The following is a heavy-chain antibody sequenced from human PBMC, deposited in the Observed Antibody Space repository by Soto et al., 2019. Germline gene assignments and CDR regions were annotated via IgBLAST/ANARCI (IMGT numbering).Heavy chain of an antibody. CDR3: ARGPPLGY. CDR1: GGSIGSGGYS. J-gene: IGHJ4*02. CDR2: IYHSGST. V-gene: IGHV4-30-2*01. Sequence: PSETLSLTCAVSGGSIGSGGYSWSWIRQPPGKGLEWIGYIYHSGSTYYNPSLKSRVTISVDRSKNQFSLKLSSVTAADTAVYYCARGPPLGYWGQGTLVTVSS.